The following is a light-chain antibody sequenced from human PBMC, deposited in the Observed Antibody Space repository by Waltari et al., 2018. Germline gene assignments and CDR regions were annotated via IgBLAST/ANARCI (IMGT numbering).Light chain of an antibody. CDR2: GAS. CDR3: QHYLRLPVT. CDR1: QSVSRA. V-gene: IGKV3-20*01. Sequence: EIVLTQSPGTLSLSLGERATVSCRASQSVSRALAWYQQKPGQAPRLLISGASTRATGIPDRFSGSGSGTDFSLTISRVEPDDFAVYYCQHYLRLPVTFGQGTTVEI. J-gene: IGKJ1*01.